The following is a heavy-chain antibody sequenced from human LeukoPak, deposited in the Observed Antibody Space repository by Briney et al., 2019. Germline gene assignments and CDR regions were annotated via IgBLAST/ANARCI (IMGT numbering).Heavy chain of an antibody. J-gene: IGHJ4*02. V-gene: IGHV3-30-3*01. CDR2: ISYDGSNK. CDR1: GFTFSSYA. CDR3: AKDGGYCSSTSCYRGELDY. D-gene: IGHD2-2*01. Sequence: GGSLRLSCAASGFTFSSYAMHWVRQAPGKGLEWVAVISYDGSNKYYADSVKGRFTISRDNSKNTLYLQMNSLRAEDTAVYYCAKDGGYCSSTSCYRGELDYWGQGTLVTVSS.